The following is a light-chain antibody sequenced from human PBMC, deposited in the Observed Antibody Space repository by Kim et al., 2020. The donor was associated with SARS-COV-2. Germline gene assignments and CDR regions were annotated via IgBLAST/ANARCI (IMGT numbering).Light chain of an antibody. CDR2: SAS. Sequence: EIVLTQSPGTLSLSPGERATLSCRASQSITSSFLAWFQQKPGQAPRLLIYSASSRATGIPDRFSGSGSGTDFTLTINRLEPEDFAVYYCQQYGGSSGTFGQGTKLEIK. J-gene: IGKJ2*01. CDR3: QQYGGSSGT. V-gene: IGKV3-20*01. CDR1: QSITSSF.